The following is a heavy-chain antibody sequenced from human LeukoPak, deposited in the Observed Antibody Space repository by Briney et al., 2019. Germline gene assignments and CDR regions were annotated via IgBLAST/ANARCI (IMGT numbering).Heavy chain of an antibody. D-gene: IGHD3-10*01. V-gene: IGHV3-7*03. CDR3: ARDTGSGSYDY. CDR2: IKQDGSEK. J-gene: IGHJ4*02. CDR1: GFTFSSYW. Sequence: GGSLRLSCAAPGFTFSSYWMSWVRQAPGKGLEWVANIKQDGSEKYYVDSVKGRFTISRDNAKNSLYLQMNSLRAEDTAVYYCARDTGSGSYDYWGQGTLVTVSS.